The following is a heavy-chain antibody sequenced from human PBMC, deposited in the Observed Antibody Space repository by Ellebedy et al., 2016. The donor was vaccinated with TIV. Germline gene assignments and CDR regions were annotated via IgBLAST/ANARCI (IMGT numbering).Heavy chain of an antibody. CDR2: ISGSGGST. CDR1: GFTFSSYA. J-gene: IGHJ4*02. D-gene: IGHD3-22*01. Sequence: GGSLRLSCAASGFTFSSYAMSWVRQAPGKGLEWVSAISGSGGSTYYADSVKGRFTISRDNSKNTLYLQMNSLRAEDTAVYYCAKTGDYYDSSGYYYFDYWGQGTLVTVSS. V-gene: IGHV3-23*01. CDR3: AKTGDYYDSSGYYYFDY.